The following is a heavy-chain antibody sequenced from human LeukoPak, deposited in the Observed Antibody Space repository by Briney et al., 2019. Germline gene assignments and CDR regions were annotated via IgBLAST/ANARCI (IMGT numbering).Heavy chain of an antibody. D-gene: IGHD1-26*01. CDR3: ATSRNAEWELLGGLGY. V-gene: IGHV1-69*01. CDR1: GFTFSSYG. CDR2: IIPIFGTA. Sequence: TGGSLRLSCAASGFTFSSYGMHWVRQAPGKGLEWVGGIIPIFGTANYAQKFQGRVTITADESTSTAYMELSSLRSEDTAVYYCATSRNAEWELLGGLGYWGQGTLVTVSS. J-gene: IGHJ4*02.